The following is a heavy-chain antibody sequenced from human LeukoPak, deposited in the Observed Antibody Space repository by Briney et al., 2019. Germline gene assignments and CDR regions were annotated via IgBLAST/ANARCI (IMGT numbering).Heavy chain of an antibody. CDR2: FDPEDGET. J-gene: IGHJ4*02. CDR3: ATGPRGYSGYDLGFDY. CDR1: GYTLTELS. V-gene: IGHV1-24*01. D-gene: IGHD5-12*01. Sequence: ASVKVSCKVSGYTLTELSMHWVRQAPGKGLEWMGGFDPEDGETIYAQKFQGRVTMTEDTSTDTAYMELSSLRSEDTAVYYCATGPRGYSGYDLGFDYWGQGTLVTVPS.